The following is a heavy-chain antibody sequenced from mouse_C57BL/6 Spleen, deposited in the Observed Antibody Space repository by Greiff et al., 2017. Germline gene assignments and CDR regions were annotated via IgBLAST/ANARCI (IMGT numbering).Heavy chain of an antibody. V-gene: IGHV1-42*01. CDR2: INPSTGGT. CDR3: AREVTVDSSGYPFAY. Sequence: VQLKQSGPELVKPGASVKISCKASGYSFTGYYMNWVKQSPEKSLEWIGEINPSTGGTTYNQKFKAKATLTVDESSSTAYMQLKSLTSEDSAVYYCAREVTVDSSGYPFAYWGQGTLVTVSA. CDR1: GYSFTGYY. J-gene: IGHJ3*01. D-gene: IGHD3-2*02.